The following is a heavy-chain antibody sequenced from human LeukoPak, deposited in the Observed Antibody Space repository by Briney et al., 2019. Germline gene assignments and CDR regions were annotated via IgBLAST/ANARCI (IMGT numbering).Heavy chain of an antibody. D-gene: IGHD2/OR15-2a*01. CDR1: GFTFSSYA. CDR2: ISYDGSNK. Sequence: PGRSLRLSCAASGFTFSSYAMHWVRQAPGKGLEWVAVISYDGSNKYYADSVKGRFTISRDNSKNTLYLQMNSLRAEDTAVYYCAREVSKVSRYAFDIWGQGTMVTVSS. CDR3: AREVSKVSRYAFDI. V-gene: IGHV3-30-3*01. J-gene: IGHJ3*02.